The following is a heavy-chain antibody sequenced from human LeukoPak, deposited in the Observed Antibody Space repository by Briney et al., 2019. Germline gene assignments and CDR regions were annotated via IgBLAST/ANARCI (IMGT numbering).Heavy chain of an antibody. CDR3: ARVAARRKWFDP. Sequence: ASVKVSCKASGYTFTSYGISWVRQAPGQGLEWMGWISAYNGNTNYAQKLQGRVTMTSDTSTSTAYMELRSLRSDDTAVYYCARVAARRKWFDPWGQGTLVTVSS. J-gene: IGHJ5*02. V-gene: IGHV1-18*01. D-gene: IGHD6-6*01. CDR1: GYTFTSYG. CDR2: ISAYNGNT.